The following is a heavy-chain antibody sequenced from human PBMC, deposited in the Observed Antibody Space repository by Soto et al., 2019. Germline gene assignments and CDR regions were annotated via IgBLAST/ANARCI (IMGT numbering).Heavy chain of an antibody. V-gene: IGHV4-39*01. CDR2: IYFTGSP. CDR1: GDSINNNHYY. Sequence: SETLSLTSNVSGDSINNNHYYWGWIRQSPGTGLEWIASIYFTGSPQSNPSLRSRITISVDTTKNHFSLQLRSVTAADTAIYYCTRHSYTHPGIVDYWGQGTRVTVSS. CDR3: TRHSYTHPGIVDY. J-gene: IGHJ4*02. D-gene: IGHD3-10*01.